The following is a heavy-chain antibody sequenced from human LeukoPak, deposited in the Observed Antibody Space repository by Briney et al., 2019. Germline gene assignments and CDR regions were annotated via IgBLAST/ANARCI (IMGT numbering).Heavy chain of an antibody. J-gene: IGHJ3*02. Sequence: PSETLSLTCTVSGGSISSYYWSWIRQPPGKGLEWIGYIYYSGSTNYNPPLKSRVTISVDTSKNQFSLKLSSVTAADTAVYYCARTYYDGAFDIWGQGTMVTVSS. V-gene: IGHV4-59*01. D-gene: IGHD3-22*01. CDR3: ARTYYDGAFDI. CDR1: GGSISSYY. CDR2: IYYSGST.